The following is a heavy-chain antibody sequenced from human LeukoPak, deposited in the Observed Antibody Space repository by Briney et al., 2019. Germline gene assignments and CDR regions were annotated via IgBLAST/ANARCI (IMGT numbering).Heavy chain of an antibody. J-gene: IGHJ4*02. D-gene: IGHD6-25*01. CDR1: GGSINSHSYY. Sequence: ETLSLTCTVSGGSINSHSYYWGWIRQLPGKGLEWVSVIYSGGSTYTYYADSVKGRFTISSDNSKSTLYLQMNSLRAEDTAVYYCARVAAAGPFDYWGQGTLVTVSS. V-gene: IGHV3-53*01. CDR3: ARVAAAGPFDY. CDR2: IYSGGST.